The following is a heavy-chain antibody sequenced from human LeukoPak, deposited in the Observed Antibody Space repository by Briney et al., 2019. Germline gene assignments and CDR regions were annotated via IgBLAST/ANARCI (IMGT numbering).Heavy chain of an antibody. CDR3: AREVVSIPSYFES. J-gene: IGHJ4*02. V-gene: IGHV3-53*01. CDR2: FYRGEIT. CDR1: GFTVGNNR. Sequence: GGSLRLSCAASGFTVGNNRMYWVRQAPGKGLEWVSFFYRGEITYYAESVRGRFTISRDISKNTLYLLMNSLIPEDTAVYYCAREVVSIPSYFESWGQGTRVTVSS. D-gene: IGHD2-15*01.